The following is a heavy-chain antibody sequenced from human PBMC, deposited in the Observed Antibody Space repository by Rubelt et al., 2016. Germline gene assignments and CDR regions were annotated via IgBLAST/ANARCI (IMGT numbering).Heavy chain of an antibody. CDR3: ARESSSGWYIDY. J-gene: IGHJ4*02. CDR2: INPNSGGT. Sequence: QVQLVQSGAEVKKPGASVKVSCKASGYTFTGYYMHWVRQAPGQGLEWVGRINPNSGGTNYAQKFQGMFTMTRDTSITTAYMGLSRLRSDDTAVFYCARESSSGWYIDYWGQGTLVTVSS. CDR1: GYTFTGYY. V-gene: IGHV1-2*06. D-gene: IGHD6-19*01.